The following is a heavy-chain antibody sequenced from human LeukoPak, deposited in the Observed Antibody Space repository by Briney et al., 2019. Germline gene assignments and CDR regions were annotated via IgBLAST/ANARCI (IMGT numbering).Heavy chain of an antibody. CDR1: GGSISNYY. CDR2: IYYSGTT. V-gene: IGHV4-59*12. D-gene: IGHD7-27*01. J-gene: IGHJ4*02. Sequence: SETLSLTCTVSGGSISNYYWSWIRQPPGKGLECIGHIYYSGTTNYNPSLKSRVTISVDTSKNQFSLKLSSVTAADTAVYYCAKDPTGVYFDYWGQGALVTVSS. CDR3: AKDPTGVYFDY.